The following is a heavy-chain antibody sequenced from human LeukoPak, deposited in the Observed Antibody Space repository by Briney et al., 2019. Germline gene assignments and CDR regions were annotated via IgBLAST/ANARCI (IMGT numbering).Heavy chain of an antibody. Sequence: PGGSLRLSCAASGFTFSNYSMDWVRQAPGKGLEWVSGVSGTGSNTYYLDSVKGRFTISRDNSKNTVYLQMNSLRAEDSALYYCAKWNGYADYWGRGTLVTVSS. J-gene: IGHJ4*02. V-gene: IGHV3-23*01. CDR1: GFTFSNYS. D-gene: IGHD5-12*01. CDR2: VSGTGSNT. CDR3: AKWNGYADY.